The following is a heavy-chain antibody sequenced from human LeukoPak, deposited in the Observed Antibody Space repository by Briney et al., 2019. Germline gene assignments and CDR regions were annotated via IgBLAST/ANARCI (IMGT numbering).Heavy chain of an antibody. D-gene: IGHD5-18*01. CDR3: ARVHGYSYRDLDY. V-gene: IGHV1-69*01. Sequence: SVKVSCKASGGTFSSYAISWVRQAPGQGLEWMGGIIPIFGTANYAQKFQGRVTITADESTSTAYMEPSSLRSEDTAVYYCARVHGYSYRDLDYWGQGTLVTVSS. CDR2: IIPIFGTA. CDR1: GGTFSSYA. J-gene: IGHJ4*02.